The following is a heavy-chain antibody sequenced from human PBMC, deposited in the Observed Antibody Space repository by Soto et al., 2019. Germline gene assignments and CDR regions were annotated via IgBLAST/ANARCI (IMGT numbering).Heavy chain of an antibody. V-gene: IGHV3-23*01. D-gene: IGHD3-3*01. CDR3: AKGGGDFWTGYVDRFYYFGMDD. CDR1: GFTFSGYA. J-gene: IGHJ6*02. Sequence: SGGSLRLSCAASGFTFSGYAMSWVRQAPGKGLEWVSVISGSGGSTYYADSVRGRFTISRDNSKNTLYLQVNSLRAEDTAVYYCAKGGGDFWTGYVDRFYYFGMDDWGQGTTVTVS. CDR2: ISGSGGST.